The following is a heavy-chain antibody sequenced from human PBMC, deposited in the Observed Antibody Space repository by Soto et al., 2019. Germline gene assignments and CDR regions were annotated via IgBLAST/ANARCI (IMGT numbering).Heavy chain of an antibody. CDR2: IYWDDDK. CDR3: AHRVDYRGSWNTGYFDY. Sequence: QITLKESGPTLVKPTQTLTLTCSFSGFSLSTTGVAVGWIRQPPGKALECLVLIYWDDDKRYSPSLKSRLTITRDTSKNQVVLTMTDMDPVDTATYYSAHRVDYRGSWNTGYFDYWGQGTLVTVSS. J-gene: IGHJ4*02. CDR1: GFSLSTTGVA. D-gene: IGHD2-15*01. V-gene: IGHV2-5*02.